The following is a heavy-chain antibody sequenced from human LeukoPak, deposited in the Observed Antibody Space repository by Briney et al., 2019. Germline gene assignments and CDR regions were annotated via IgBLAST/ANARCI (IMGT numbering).Heavy chain of an antibody. CDR1: GFTFSSYS. J-gene: IGHJ4*02. CDR2: ISSSSSTI. CDR3: ARDGIVGASHFDY. D-gene: IGHD1-26*01. Sequence: GGSLRLSCAASGFTFSSYSMNWVRQAPGKGLEWVSYISSSSSTIYYADSVKGRFTISRDNAKNSLYLQMNSLRAEDTAVHYCARDGIVGASHFDYWGQGTLVTVSS. V-gene: IGHV3-48*01.